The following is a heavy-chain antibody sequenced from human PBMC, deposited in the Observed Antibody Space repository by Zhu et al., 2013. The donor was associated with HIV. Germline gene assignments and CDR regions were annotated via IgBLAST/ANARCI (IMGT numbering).Heavy chain of an antibody. D-gene: IGHD1-26*01. J-gene: IGHJ4*02. Sequence: QVQLVQSGTEVKEPGSSVNVSCKASGGTLRNYGITWVRQAPGQGLEWMGGIIPLFGATYYAQRFHGRVDFTADDSATTAYMTLTDLTSDDTSVYYCARGGDGSGSLSVDHWGQGTLVTVSS. CDR2: IIPLFGAT. CDR3: ARGGDGSGSLSVDH. CDR1: GGTLRNYG. V-gene: IGHV1-69*01.